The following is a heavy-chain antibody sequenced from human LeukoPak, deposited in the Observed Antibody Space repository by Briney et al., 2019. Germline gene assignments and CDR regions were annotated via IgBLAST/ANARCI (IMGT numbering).Heavy chain of an antibody. J-gene: IGHJ4*02. Sequence: PGGSLRLSCAASGFTFSDYYMSWVRQVPGKGLEGVANIKQDGREKYYVDSVKGRFTISRDNAKNSLYLQMNSLRAEDTAVYYCARDLYRIVVVPHYFDSWGQGTLVTVSS. CDR2: IKQDGREK. D-gene: IGHD3-22*01. CDR3: ARDLYRIVVVPHYFDS. CDR1: GFTFSDYY. V-gene: IGHV3-7*01.